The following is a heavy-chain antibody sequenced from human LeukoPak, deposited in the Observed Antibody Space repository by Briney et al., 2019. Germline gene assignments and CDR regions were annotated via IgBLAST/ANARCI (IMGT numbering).Heavy chain of an antibody. J-gene: IGHJ3*01. V-gene: IGHV3-7*04. CDR2: INQDGSEK. CDR3: ARESDSSGFGAFDV. CDR1: GFTFSNYW. D-gene: IGHD3-22*01. Sequence: GGSLRLSCAASGFTFSNYWMSWVRQAPGKGLEWVANINQDGSEKYYVDSVKGRFTISRDNAKNSLYLQMNSLRAEDTAVYYCARESDSSGFGAFDVWGQGTMVTVSS.